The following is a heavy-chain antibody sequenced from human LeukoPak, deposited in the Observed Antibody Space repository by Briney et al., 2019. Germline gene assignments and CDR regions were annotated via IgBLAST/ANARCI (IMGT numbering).Heavy chain of an antibody. Sequence: PSETLSLTCTVSGDSISSGTFYWGWVRQPPGKGLEWIVSIHYSGNTYYNPSLKSPVTISVDTSKNQFSLNLSSVTAADTAVYYCAGRVGGTIWTGMELWGQGILVTVSS. CDR2: IHYSGNT. V-gene: IGHV4-39*01. D-gene: IGHD1-26*01. J-gene: IGHJ4*02. CDR3: AGRVGGTIWTGMEL. CDR1: GDSISSGTFY.